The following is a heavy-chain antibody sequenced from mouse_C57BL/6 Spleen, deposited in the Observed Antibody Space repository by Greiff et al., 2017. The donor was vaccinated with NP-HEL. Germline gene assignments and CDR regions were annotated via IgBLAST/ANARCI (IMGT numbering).Heavy chain of an antibody. Sequence: QVQLQQPGAELVRPGTSVTLSCKASGYTFTSYWMHWVKQRPGPGLEWIGVIDPSDSYTNYNQKFKGKATLTVDTSSSTAYMQLSSLTSEDSAVYYCARNYGSSHWYFDVWGTGTTVTGSS. D-gene: IGHD1-1*01. CDR2: IDPSDSYT. V-gene: IGHV1-59*01. J-gene: IGHJ1*03. CDR1: GYTFTSYW. CDR3: ARNYGSSHWYFDV.